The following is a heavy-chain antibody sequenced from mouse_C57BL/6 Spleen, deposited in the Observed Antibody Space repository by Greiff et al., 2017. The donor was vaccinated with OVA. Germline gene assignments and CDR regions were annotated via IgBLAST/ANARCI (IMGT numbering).Heavy chain of an antibody. J-gene: IGHJ2*01. D-gene: IGHD2-3*01. CDR1: GYAFTNYL. CDR2: INPGSGGT. V-gene: IGHV1-54*01. CDR3: ARYNDGYDY. Sequence: VQLQQSGAELVRPGTSVKVSCKASGYAFTNYLIEWVKQRPGQGLEWIGVINPGSGGTNYTEKFKGKATLTADKSSSTAYMQLSSLTSEDSAVYFCARYNDGYDYGGQGTTLTVSS.